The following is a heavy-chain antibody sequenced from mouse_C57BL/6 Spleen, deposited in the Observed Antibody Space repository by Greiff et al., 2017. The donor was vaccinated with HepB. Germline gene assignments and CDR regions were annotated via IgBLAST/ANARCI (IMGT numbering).Heavy chain of an antibody. CDR3: ARERDYQFSYYYAMDY. J-gene: IGHJ4*01. V-gene: IGHV1-81*01. D-gene: IGHD2-4*01. CDR2: IYPRSGNT. CDR1: GYTFTSYG. Sequence: QVQLQQSGAELARPGASVKLSCKASGYTFTSYGISWVKQRTGQGLEWIGEIYPRSGNTYYNEKFKGKATLTADKSSSTAYMELRSLTSEDSAVYFCARERDYQFSYYYAMDYWGQGTSVTVSS.